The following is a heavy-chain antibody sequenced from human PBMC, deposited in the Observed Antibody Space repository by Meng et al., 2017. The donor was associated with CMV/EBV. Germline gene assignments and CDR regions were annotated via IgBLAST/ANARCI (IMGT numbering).Heavy chain of an antibody. CDR2: ISAGTGKT. Sequence: CKASGYTFSNYAVQWVRQAPGQRPEWMGWISAGTGKTECSQKFQGRVTITRDTSASTAYMELSSLRSEDTALYYCASTNCGGDCYYDFWGQGTLVTVSS. V-gene: IGHV1-3*01. D-gene: IGHD2-21*02. J-gene: IGHJ4*02. CDR3: ASTNCGGDCYYDF. CDR1: GYTFSNYA.